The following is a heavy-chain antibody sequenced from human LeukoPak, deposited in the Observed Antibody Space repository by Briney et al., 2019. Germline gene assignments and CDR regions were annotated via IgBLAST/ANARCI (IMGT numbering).Heavy chain of an antibody. D-gene: IGHD3-22*01. J-gene: IGHJ4*02. CDR2: ISAYNGNT. CDR1: GYTFTSYG. Sequence: GASVKVSCKASGYTFTSYGISWVRQAPEQGLEWMGWISAYNGNTNYAQKLQGRVTMTTDTSTSTAYMELRSLRSDDTAVYYCARDKKRSYYYDSSGYYYFDYWGQGTLVTVSS. V-gene: IGHV1-18*01. CDR3: ARDKKRSYYYDSSGYYYFDY.